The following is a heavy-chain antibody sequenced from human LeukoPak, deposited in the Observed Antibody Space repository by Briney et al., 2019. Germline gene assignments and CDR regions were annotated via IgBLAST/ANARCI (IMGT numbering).Heavy chain of an antibody. CDR1: GGSINNYY. CDR2: IYYSGTT. D-gene: IGHD1-26*01. V-gene: IGHV4-59*08. Sequence: GPRLVKPSETVSLTCTVSGGSINNYYWSWIRQPPGKGLECVGYIYYSGTTTYNLSLKSRVTISVDTSKNQFSLKLTSLTAADTAVYYCARRPIVGSTGFYFDPWGPGTLVTVSS. J-gene: IGHJ5*02. CDR3: ARRPIVGSTGFYFDP.